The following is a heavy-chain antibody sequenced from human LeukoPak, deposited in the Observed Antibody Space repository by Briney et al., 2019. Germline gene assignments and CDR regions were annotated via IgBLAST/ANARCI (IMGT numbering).Heavy chain of an antibody. V-gene: IGHV4-59*01. Sequence: PSETLSLTCTVSGGSISSYYWSWVRQPPGKGLGWIGYIYYSGSTNYNPSLKSRVTISVDTSKHQFSLKLSSVTAAATAVYYCARDVMDPGTYYYGMDVWGQGTTVTVSS. CDR2: IYYSGST. CDR1: GGSISSYY. J-gene: IGHJ6*02. D-gene: IGHD6-13*01. CDR3: ARDVMDPGTYYYGMDV.